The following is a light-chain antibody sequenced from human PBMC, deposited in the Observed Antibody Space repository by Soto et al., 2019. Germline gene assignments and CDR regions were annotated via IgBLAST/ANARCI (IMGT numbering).Light chain of an antibody. V-gene: IGKV1-33*01. J-gene: IGKJ4*01. CDR2: DAC. CDR1: QDINKY. CDR3: QQSENGPLT. Sequence: DIQMTQSPSSLSASVGDRITITCQASQDINKYLNWYQQKLGKAPKLLIYDACNLQRGVPSRFSGTGSGTHFSLSISSLQPEDIATYYCQQSENGPLTFGGGTKVEIK.